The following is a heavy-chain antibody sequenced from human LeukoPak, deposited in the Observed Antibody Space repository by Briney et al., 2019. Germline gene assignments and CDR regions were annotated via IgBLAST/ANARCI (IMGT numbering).Heavy chain of an antibody. Sequence: SETLSLTCTVSGDSITSSSWTWIRQPPGKGLEWIGYIYNRASTKYNPSLKSRVTISVDTSKNQFSLNLSSVTAADTAVYYCARVGGEMASILFGLDVWGQGTTVTFSS. V-gene: IGHV4-59*01. D-gene: IGHD5-24*01. J-gene: IGHJ6*02. CDR2: IYNRAST. CDR1: GDSITSSS. CDR3: ARVGGEMASILFGLDV.